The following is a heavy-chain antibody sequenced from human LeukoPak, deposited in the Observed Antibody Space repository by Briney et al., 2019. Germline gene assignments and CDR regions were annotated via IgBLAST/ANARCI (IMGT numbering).Heavy chain of an antibody. CDR2: FDPEDGET. D-gene: IGHD4-17*01. CDR1: GYTLTELS. Sequence: ASVKVSCKVSGYTLTELSMHWVRQAPGKGLEWMGGFDPEDGETIYAQKFQGRVTMTEDTSTDTAYMELSSLRSEDTAVYYCATPATLYGDSPYYFDYWGQGTLVTVSS. V-gene: IGHV1-24*01. J-gene: IGHJ4*02. CDR3: ATPATLYGDSPYYFDY.